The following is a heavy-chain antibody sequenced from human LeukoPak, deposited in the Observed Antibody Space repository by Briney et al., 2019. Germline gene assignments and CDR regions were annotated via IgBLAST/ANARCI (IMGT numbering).Heavy chain of an antibody. V-gene: IGHV3-23*01. D-gene: IGHD3-10*01. CDR1: GFTSSSYA. CDR2: ITGSGANT. Sequence: GGSLRLSCAASGFTSSSYAMNWVRQAPGKGLEWVSSITGSGANTYYADSVKGRFTIPRDNSKSTLYLQMNSLRAEDTAVYYCARGRGLFPSSNDYWGQGTLVTVSS. J-gene: IGHJ4*02. CDR3: ARGRGLFPSSNDY.